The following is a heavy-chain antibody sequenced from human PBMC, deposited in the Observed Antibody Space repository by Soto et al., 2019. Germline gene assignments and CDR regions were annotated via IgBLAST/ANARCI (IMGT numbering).Heavy chain of an antibody. CDR3: ARVSYSSYPRYYYYGMDV. CDR1: GGTFSSYA. CDR2: IIPIFGTA. J-gene: IGHJ6*02. Sequence: GASVKVSCKASGGTFSSYAISWVRQAPGQGLEWMGGIIPIFGTANYAQKFQGRVTITADESTSTAYMELSSLRSEDTAVYYCARVSYSSYPRYYYYGMDVWGQGTTVTVSS. V-gene: IGHV1-69*13. D-gene: IGHD6-6*01.